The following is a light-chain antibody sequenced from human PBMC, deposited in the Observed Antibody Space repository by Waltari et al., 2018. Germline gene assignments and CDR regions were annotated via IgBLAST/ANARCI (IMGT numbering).Light chain of an antibody. CDR1: QSVANY. J-gene: IGKJ4*01. Sequence: VILTQSPATLSLSPGERATLSCRASQSVANYLAWYQQKPGQAPRLLIYGASNRPTGIPDMFSGTGSGTDFTLIISSLEPEDFAVYYCQRYSDSPPTFGGGTKVEIK. CDR3: QRYSDSPPT. V-gene: IGKV3-11*01. CDR2: GAS.